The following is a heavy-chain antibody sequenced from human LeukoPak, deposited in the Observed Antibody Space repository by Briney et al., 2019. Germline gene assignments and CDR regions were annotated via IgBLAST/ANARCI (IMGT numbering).Heavy chain of an antibody. CDR2: IYTSGST. V-gene: IGHV4-4*07. CDR1: GGSISSYC. Sequence: SETLSLTCTVSGGSISSYCWSWIRQPAGKGLEWIGRIYTSGSTNYNPSLKSRVTMSVDTSKNQFSLKLSSVTAADTAVYYCARSGEGDHYYGSGSGPWYWFDPWGQGTLVTVSS. CDR3: ARSGEGDHYYGSGSGPWYWFDP. D-gene: IGHD3-10*01. J-gene: IGHJ5*02.